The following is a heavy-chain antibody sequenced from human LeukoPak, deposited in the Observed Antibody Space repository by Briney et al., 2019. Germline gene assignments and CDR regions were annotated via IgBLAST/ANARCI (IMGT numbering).Heavy chain of an antibody. V-gene: IGHV3-23*01. CDR2: FSASDGRT. CDR3: AKRSIAVADDPQAYYYYYYMDV. CDR1: RFTFTNYA. D-gene: IGHD6-19*01. J-gene: IGHJ6*03. Sequence: GGSLRLSCAASRFTFTNYAMSWVRQAPGKGLEYISTFSASDGRTYYADSVKGRFTISRDDSKNTLYLQMNSLRAEDTAVYYCAKRSIAVADDPQAYYYYYYMDVWGKGTTVTVSS.